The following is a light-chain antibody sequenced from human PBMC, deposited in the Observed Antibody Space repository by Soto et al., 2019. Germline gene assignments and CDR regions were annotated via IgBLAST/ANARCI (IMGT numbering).Light chain of an antibody. J-gene: IGLJ1*01. CDR3: CSYAGMYTAYV. Sequence: QSVLTQPRSVSGSPGQSVTISCTGTSTDVGGYNYVSWYQQHPGKAPKFMIYDVSKRPSGVPDRFSGSKSGNTASLTISGLQAEDEADYYCCSYAGMYTAYVFGTGTKLTVL. V-gene: IGLV2-11*01. CDR2: DVS. CDR1: STDVGGYNY.